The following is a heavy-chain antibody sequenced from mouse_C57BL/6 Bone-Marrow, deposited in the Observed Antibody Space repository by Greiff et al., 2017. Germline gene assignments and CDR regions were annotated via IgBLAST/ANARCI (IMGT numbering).Heavy chain of an antibody. CDR1: GYTFTSYW. J-gene: IGHJ3*01. CDR3: ARGWGYLRSAWFAD. Sequence: QVQLQQPGAELVKPGASVKLSCKASGYTFTSYWMHWVKQRPGQGLEWIGMIHPNSGSTNYNEKFKSKATLTGDKSSSTAYMQLSSLTSEDSAVYYCARGWGYLRSAWFADWGQGTLVTVSA. CDR2: IHPNSGST. V-gene: IGHV1-64*01. D-gene: IGHD2-3*01.